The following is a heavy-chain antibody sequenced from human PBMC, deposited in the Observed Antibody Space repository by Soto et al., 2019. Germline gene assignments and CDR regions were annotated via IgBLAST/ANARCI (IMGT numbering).Heavy chain of an antibody. J-gene: IGHJ4*02. CDR1: GYSISSGYY. V-gene: IGHV4-38-2*01. D-gene: IGHD1-7*01. CDR2: IYHSGST. CDR3: ARGFELQWEYYFDY. Sequence: SXGTLSLTCAVSGYSISSGYYWCCIRQPPGKGLEWIGSIYHSGSTYYNPSLKSRVTISVDTSKNQFSLKLSSVTAANTAVYYCARGFELQWEYYFDYWGQGTLVTVSS.